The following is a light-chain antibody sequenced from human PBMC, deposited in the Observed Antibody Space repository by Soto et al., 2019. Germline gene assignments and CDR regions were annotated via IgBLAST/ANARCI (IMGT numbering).Light chain of an antibody. CDR3: QQTYSTLSIT. CDR1: ESIARH. J-gene: IGKJ5*01. V-gene: IGKV1-39*01. CDR2: AAS. Sequence: DIQMTQSPSSLSASVGDRVTITCRASESIARHLNWYQQKPGKAPKLLIYAASSLQNGVPSSFRGGRPGTDFTLTISNLQPEDFATYYCQQTYSTLSITFGQGTRLEIK.